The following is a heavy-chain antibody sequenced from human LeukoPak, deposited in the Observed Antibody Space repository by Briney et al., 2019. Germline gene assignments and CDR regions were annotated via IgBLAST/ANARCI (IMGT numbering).Heavy chain of an antibody. CDR2: IYPGDSDT. CDR3: ARMYGSGPESFWFDP. J-gene: IGHJ5*02. Sequence: GESLKISCKGSGYSFTSYWIGWVRQVPGKGLGWMGIIYPGDSDTRYSPSFQGQVTISADKSISTAYLQWSSLKASDTAMYYCARMYGSGPESFWFDPWGQGTLVTVSS. CDR1: GYSFTSYW. D-gene: IGHD2-15*01. V-gene: IGHV5-51*01.